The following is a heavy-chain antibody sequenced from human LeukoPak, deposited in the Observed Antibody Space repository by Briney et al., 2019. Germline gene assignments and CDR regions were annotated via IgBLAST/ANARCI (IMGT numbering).Heavy chain of an antibody. CDR1: GGTFSSYA. D-gene: IGHD4-17*01. CDR3: ARGTVTPKYYYYYYMDV. Sequence: VASVKVSCKASGGTFSSYAISWVRQAPGQGLEWMGGIIPIFGTANYAQKFQGRVTITADKSTSTAYMELSSLRSEDTAVYYCARGTVTPKYYYYYYMDVWGKGTTVTVSS. CDR2: IIPIFGTA. V-gene: IGHV1-69*06. J-gene: IGHJ6*03.